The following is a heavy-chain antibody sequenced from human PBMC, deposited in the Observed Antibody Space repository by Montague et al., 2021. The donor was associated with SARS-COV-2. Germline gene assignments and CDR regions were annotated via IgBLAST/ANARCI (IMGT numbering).Heavy chain of an antibody. CDR3: ARPLNLYYYGSGSYSGWFDP. Sequence: SETLSLTCTVSGGSIRSSSYYWGWIRQPPGKGLEWIGSIYYSGSTYYNPSLKSRVTISVDTSKNQFSLKLSSVTAADTAVYYCARPLNLYYYGSGSYSGWFDPWGQGTLVTVSS. CDR2: IYYSGST. V-gene: IGHV4-39*01. J-gene: IGHJ5*02. CDR1: GGSIRSSSYY. D-gene: IGHD3-10*01.